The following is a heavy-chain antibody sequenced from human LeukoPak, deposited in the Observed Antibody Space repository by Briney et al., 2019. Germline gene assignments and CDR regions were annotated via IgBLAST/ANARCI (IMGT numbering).Heavy chain of an antibody. V-gene: IGHV4-34*01. J-gene: IGHJ4*02. CDR3: ASSSGYPYYFDY. D-gene: IGHD3-22*01. CDR1: GGSFSGYY. CDR2: INHSGST. Sequence: PSETLSLTCAVYGGSFSGYYWSWIRQPPGKGLEWIGEINHSGSTNDNPPLKSRVTISVDTSKNQFSLKLSSVTAADTAVYYCASSSGYPYYFDYWGQGTLVTVSS.